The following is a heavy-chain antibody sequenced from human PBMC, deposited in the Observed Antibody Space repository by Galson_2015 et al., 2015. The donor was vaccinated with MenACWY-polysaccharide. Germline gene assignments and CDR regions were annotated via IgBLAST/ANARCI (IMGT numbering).Heavy chain of an antibody. Sequence: TLSLTCTVSGASISCADDYWSWIRQPPGKGLEWIGYIYYNGTTYYNPSLKSRIAISVDRSKDHFSLRLTSVTAADTAVYYCARVTHCSGGSCYAYGWIDPWGQGTLVTVSS. CDR3: ARVTHCSGGSCYAYGWIDP. D-gene: IGHD2-15*01. J-gene: IGHJ5*02. CDR2: IYYNGTT. CDR1: GASISCADDY. V-gene: IGHV4-30-4*01.